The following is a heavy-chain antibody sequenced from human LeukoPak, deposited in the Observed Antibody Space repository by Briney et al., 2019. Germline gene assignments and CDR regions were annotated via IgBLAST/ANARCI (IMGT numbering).Heavy chain of an antibody. CDR3: AREGLLGAFDI. CDR1: GFTFSSYA. Sequence: GGSLRLSCAASGFTFSSYAMSWVRQAPGKGLEWVSVIYSGGSTYYADSVKGRFTISRHNSKNTLYLQMNSLRAEDTAVYYCAREGLLGAFDIWGQGTMVTVSS. CDR2: IYSGGST. V-gene: IGHV3-53*04. J-gene: IGHJ3*02. D-gene: IGHD6-19*01.